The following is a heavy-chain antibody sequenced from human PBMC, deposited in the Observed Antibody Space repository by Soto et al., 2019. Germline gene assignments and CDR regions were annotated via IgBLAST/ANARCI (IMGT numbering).Heavy chain of an antibody. D-gene: IGHD5-18*01. J-gene: IGHJ4*02. V-gene: IGHV1-69*04. CDR2: IIPMVGIV. CDR1: GGTFSSYS. CDR3: AREGDAAMVYYYDY. Sequence: SVKVSCKASGGTFSSYSITWVRQAPGQGLEWMGRIIPMVGIVTYAQKFQGRVTITADKSTSTAYMELSSLRSEDTAVYYCAREGDAAMVYYYDYWGQGTLVTVSS.